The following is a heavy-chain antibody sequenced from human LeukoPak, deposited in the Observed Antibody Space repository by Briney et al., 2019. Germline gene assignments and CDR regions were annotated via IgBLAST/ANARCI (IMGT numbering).Heavy chain of an antibody. CDR3: ARATLDN. Sequence: PGGSLRLSCAASGFTVSDNYISWVRQAPGKGLEWVSVIYSGGSTKYADSVKARFTISRDNSKNTVYLQINSLRADDTAVHYCARATLDNWGQGTLVTVSS. CDR2: IYSGGST. V-gene: IGHV3-53*01. CDR1: GFTVSDNY. J-gene: IGHJ4*02.